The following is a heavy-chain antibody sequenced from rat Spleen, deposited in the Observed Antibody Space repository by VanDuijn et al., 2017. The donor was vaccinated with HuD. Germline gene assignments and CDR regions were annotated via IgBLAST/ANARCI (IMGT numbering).Heavy chain of an antibody. D-gene: IGHD4-6*01. J-gene: IGHJ2*01. CDR2: ISYDGSVT. Sequence: EVQLVESGGGLVQPGRSLKLSCAASGFTFSNYGMAWVRQAPTKGLEWVATISYDGSVTYYRDSMKGRFIISRDNAKSTLYLQMDSLRSEDTATYYCSRHVGMFDYWGQGVMVTVSS. V-gene: IGHV5-29*01. CDR3: SRHVGMFDY. CDR1: GFTFSNYG.